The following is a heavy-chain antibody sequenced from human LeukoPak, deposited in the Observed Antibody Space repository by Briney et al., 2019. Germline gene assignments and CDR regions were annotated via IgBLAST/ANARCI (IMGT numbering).Heavy chain of an antibody. V-gene: IGHV4-39*07. J-gene: IGHJ4*02. CDR3: ARDGVGGFRSGYRKGFDY. CDR2: IYYSGST. CDR1: GGSISSSSYY. D-gene: IGHD3-3*01. Sequence: SETLSLTCTVSGGSISSSSYYWGWIRQPPGKGLEWIGSIYYSGSTYYNPSLKSRVTISVNTSKNQFSLKLSSVTAADTAVYYCARDGVGGFRSGYRKGFDYWGQGTLVTVSS.